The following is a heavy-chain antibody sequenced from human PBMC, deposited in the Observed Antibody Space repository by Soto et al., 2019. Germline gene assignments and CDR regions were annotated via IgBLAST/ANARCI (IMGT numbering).Heavy chain of an antibody. Sequence: SETLSLTCTVSGCSVSCGSYYWSWIRQPPGKGLEWIEYIYYSGSTNYNPSLKSRVTISVDTSKNQFSLKLSSVTAADTAVYYCARDRAGYYDSSGHYYYYGMDVWGQGTTVTVSS. J-gene: IGHJ6*02. CDR2: IYYSGST. D-gene: IGHD3-22*01. CDR3: ARDRAGYYDSSGHYYYYGMDV. V-gene: IGHV4-61*01. CDR1: GCSVSCGSYY.